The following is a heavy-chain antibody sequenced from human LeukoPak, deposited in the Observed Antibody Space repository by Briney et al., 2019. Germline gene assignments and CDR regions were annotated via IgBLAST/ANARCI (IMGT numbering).Heavy chain of an antibody. Sequence: GASVKVSCKASGYTFTSYAMNWVRQAPGQGLEWMGWINPNSGGTNYAQKFQGRVTMTRDTSISTAYMELSRLRSDDTAVYYCARADGSGSYVYWGQGTLVTVSS. CDR3: ARADGSGSYVY. CDR2: INPNSGGT. CDR1: GYTFTSYA. V-gene: IGHV1-2*02. J-gene: IGHJ4*02. D-gene: IGHD3-10*01.